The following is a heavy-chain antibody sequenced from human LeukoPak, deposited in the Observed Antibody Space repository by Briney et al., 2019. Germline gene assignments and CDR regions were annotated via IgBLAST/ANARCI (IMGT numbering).Heavy chain of an antibody. Sequence: GGSLRFSCAASGFTFGDYVLHWVRQAPGKGLEWVSLISGDGDSTYYADSVKGRFTISRDNSRNSLYLQMNSLRTEDTAFYYCTKDLKGFSYGNDPMDWGQGTLVTVSS. D-gene: IGHD5-18*01. CDR2: ISGDGDST. V-gene: IGHV3-43*02. CDR1: GFTFGDYV. J-gene: IGHJ4*02. CDR3: TKDLKGFSYGNDPMD.